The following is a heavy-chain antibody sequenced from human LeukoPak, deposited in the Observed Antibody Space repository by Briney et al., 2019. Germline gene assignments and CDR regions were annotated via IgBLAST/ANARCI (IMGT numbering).Heavy chain of an antibody. J-gene: IGHJ6*02. D-gene: IGHD2-2*02. CDR1: GGSISSSSYS. Sequence: KSSETLSLTCTVSGGSISSSSYSWGWIRQPPGKGLEWIGSIYYSGSTYYNPSLKSRVTISVDTSKNQFSLKLSSVTAADTAVYYCWIVVVPAAIRNYYYYGMDVWGQGTTVTVSS. CDR3: WIVVVPAAIRNYYYYGMDV. CDR2: IYYSGST. V-gene: IGHV4-39*01.